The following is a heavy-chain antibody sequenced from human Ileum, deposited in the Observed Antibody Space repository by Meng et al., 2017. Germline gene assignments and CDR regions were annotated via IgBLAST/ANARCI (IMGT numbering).Heavy chain of an antibody. J-gene: IGHJ3*02. D-gene: IGHD3-3*01. CDR2: IWYDGTTK. CDR1: GFNFRRYA. Sequence: GESLKISCAASGFNFRRYAMHWVRQAPGKGLEWVAVIWYDGTTKYYTGSVKGRFSISRDDSKSTLYLQMNSLRAEDTAVYHCAREGLEVAPGTRTDAFDMWGQGTMVTFSS. V-gene: IGHV3-33*01. CDR3: AREGLEVAPGTRTDAFDM.